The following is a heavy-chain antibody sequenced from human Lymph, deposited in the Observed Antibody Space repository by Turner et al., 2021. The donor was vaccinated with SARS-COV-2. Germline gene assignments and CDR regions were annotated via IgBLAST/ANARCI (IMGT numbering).Heavy chain of an antibody. D-gene: IGHD1-26*01. Sequence: EVPLVESGGGWVQPGGSTGLSFAASGFTFSYYWMSWVRQAPGKGLEWVANIKQDGSEKYYVDSVKGRFTIARDNAKNSLFLQMNSLRAEDTAVYYCARMGSSSWYFDYWGQGTLVTVSS. CDR1: GFTFSYYW. V-gene: IGHV3-7*01. CDR3: ARMGSSSWYFDY. CDR2: IKQDGSEK. J-gene: IGHJ4*02.